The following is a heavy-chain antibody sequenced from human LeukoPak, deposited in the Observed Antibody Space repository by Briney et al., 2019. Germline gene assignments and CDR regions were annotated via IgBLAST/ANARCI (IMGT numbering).Heavy chain of an antibody. CDR1: GGTFSSYA. J-gene: IGHJ6*02. Sequence: SVKVSCKASGGTFSSYAISWVRQAPGQGLEWMGGIIPIFGTANYAQKFQGRVTITADESTSTAYMELSSLRSEDTAVYYCASRIAAAVTELLYYYYGMDVWGQGTTVTVSS. D-gene: IGHD6-13*01. CDR3: ASRIAAAVTELLYYYYGMDV. CDR2: IIPIFGTA. V-gene: IGHV1-69*13.